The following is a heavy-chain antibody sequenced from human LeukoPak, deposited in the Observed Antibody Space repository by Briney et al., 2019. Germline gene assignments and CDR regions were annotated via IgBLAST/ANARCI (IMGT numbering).Heavy chain of an antibody. D-gene: IGHD7-27*01. Sequence: SETLSLTCTVSGGSVSSGSYYWSWIRQPPGKGLEWIGYIYYSGSTNYNPSLKSRVTISVDTSKNQFSLKRSSVTAADTAVYYCAREGWGYYFDFWGQGTLDTVSS. V-gene: IGHV4-61*01. CDR2: IYYSGST. CDR3: AREGWGYYFDF. CDR1: GGSVSSGSYY. J-gene: IGHJ4*02.